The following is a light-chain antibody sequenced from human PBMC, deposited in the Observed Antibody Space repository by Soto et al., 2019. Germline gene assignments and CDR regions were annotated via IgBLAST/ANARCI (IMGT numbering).Light chain of an antibody. J-gene: IGKJ5*01. Sequence: DIQMTQSPSSLSASVGERVTITCQASQNINNYLNWYPQXPGRAPKILIYDESNLEAGVPSRFRGSGSGTDFTFTISRLQPEDIATYYCQQYESIPTFGQGTRLEIK. CDR2: DES. CDR1: QNINNY. CDR3: QQYESIPT. V-gene: IGKV1-33*01.